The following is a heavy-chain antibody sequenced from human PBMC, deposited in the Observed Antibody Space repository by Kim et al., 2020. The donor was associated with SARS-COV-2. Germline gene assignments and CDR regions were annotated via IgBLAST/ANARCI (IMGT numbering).Heavy chain of an antibody. CDR2: IYYSGST. CDR3: ARVLFLEWLLYQFGAFDI. CDR1: GGSISSSSYY. J-gene: IGHJ3*02. D-gene: IGHD3-3*01. V-gene: IGHV4-39*07. Sequence: SETLSLTCTVSGGSISSSSYYWGWIRQPPGKGLEWIGSIYYSGSTYYNPSLKSRVTISVDTSKNQFSLKLSSVTAADTAVYYCARVLFLEWLLYQFGAFDIWGQGTMVTVSS.